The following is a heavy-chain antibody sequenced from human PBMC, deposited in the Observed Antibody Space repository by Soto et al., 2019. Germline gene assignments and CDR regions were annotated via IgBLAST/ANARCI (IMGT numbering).Heavy chain of an antibody. J-gene: IGHJ4*02. V-gene: IGHV4-59*08. CDR2: MYYGGST. CDR3: ARRAMIRGVYQYFFDY. D-gene: IGHD3-10*01. CDR1: GGSISIYY. Sequence: SETLSLTCSVSGGSISIYYWSWIRQTPGKGLEWIGYMYYGGSTNYNPSLESRATISVDTSKNQFSLKLSSVTAADTAVYFCARRAMIRGVYQYFFDYWGQGTPVTVS.